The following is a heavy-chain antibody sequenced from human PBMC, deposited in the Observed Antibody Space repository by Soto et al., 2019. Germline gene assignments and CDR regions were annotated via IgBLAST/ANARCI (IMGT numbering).Heavy chain of an antibody. CDR2: MNPNSGNT. V-gene: IGHV1-8*01. J-gene: IGHJ6*02. Sequence: ASVKVSCKASGYTFTSYDINWVRQATGQGLEWMGWMNPNSGNTGYAQKFQGRVTMTRNTSISTAYMELSSLRSEDTAVYYCARGPSITIFGVVIKDYYYGMDVWGQGTTVTVSS. CDR1: GYTFTSYD. D-gene: IGHD3-3*01. CDR3: ARGPSITIFGVVIKDYYYGMDV.